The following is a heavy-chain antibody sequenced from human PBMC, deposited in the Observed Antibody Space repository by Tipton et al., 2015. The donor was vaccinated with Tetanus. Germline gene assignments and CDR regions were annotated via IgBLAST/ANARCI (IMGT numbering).Heavy chain of an antibody. CDR2: INYSGTT. D-gene: IGHD3-10*01. V-gene: IGHV4-59*01. J-gene: IGHJ4*02. CDR1: GGSINRYY. CDR3: VRSYAGSYPY. Sequence: LRLSCTVSGGSINRYYWSWIRQSPGKGLEWIGYINYSGTTNYASSLQSRVIISVDTSKNQFSLKLNSVTAADTAVYYCVRSYAGSYPYWGQGILVTVSS.